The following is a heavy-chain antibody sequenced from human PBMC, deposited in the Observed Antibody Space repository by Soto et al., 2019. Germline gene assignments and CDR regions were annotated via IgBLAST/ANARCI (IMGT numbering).Heavy chain of an antibody. CDR2: IKSKVDGETI. V-gene: IGHV3-15*07. J-gene: IGHJ4*02. CDR1: GFIFSNAW. D-gene: IGHD3-22*01. Sequence: EEQLVESGGGLVKSGGSLRLSCATSGFIFSNAWMNWVRQAPGKGLEWVGRIKSKVDGETIDYAAPVKGRFTISRDDSKNTVYLQRNSLKSEDTAVYYCSTGGYFLDYWGQGTLVTVSS. CDR3: STGGYFLDY.